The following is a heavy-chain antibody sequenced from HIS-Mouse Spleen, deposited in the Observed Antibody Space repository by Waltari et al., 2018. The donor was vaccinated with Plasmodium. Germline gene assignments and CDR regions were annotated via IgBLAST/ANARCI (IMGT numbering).Heavy chain of an antibody. V-gene: IGHV4-39*01. CDR3: ASLPRVEEVTTPFYYYYYGMDV. Sequence: QLQLQESGPGLVKPSETLSLTCTVAGGSISSIRYSWGGIRPPPGKGLEWIGSIYYSGSTYYNPSLKSRVTISVDTSKNQFSLKLSSVTAADTAVYYCASLPRVEEVTTPFYYYYYGMDVWGQGTTVTVSS. D-gene: IGHD4-4*01. CDR1: GGSISSIRYS. CDR2: IYYSGST. J-gene: IGHJ6*02.